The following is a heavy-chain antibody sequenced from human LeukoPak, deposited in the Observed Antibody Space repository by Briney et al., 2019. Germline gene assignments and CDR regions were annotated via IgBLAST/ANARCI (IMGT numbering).Heavy chain of an antibody. V-gene: IGHV1-18*01. CDR2: ISAYNGNT. J-gene: IGHJ4*02. CDR1: GYTFTSYG. CDR3: ARTRATVTLYYFDY. Sequence: GASVKVSCKASGYTFTSYGISWVRQAPGQGLEWMGWISAYNGNTNYAQKLQGRVTMTTDTSTSTAYMELRSLRSDDTAVYYCARTRATVTLYYFDYWGQGTLVTVSS. D-gene: IGHD4-17*01.